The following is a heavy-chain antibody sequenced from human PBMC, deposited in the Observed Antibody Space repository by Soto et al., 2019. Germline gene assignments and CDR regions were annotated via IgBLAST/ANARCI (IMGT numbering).Heavy chain of an antibody. Sequence: LRLSFAASGXQFSSYEMNWVRQAPGKGLEWVAHISHSGATIFYTDSVKGRFTISRDNTNNSLSLQMNSLRAEDTAIYYCARGAFWYTTSTTDDAFDVWGQGTVVTVSS. CDR1: GXQFSSYE. CDR2: ISHSGATI. CDR3: ARGAFWYTTSTTDDAFDV. J-gene: IGHJ3*01. V-gene: IGHV3-48*03. D-gene: IGHD6-6*01.